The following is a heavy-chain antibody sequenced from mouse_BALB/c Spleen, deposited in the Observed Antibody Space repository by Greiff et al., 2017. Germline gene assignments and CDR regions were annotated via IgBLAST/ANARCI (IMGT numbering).Heavy chain of an antibody. CDR3: ARSGDYYGSSPIMDY. CDR1: GYAFSSYW. CDR2: IYPGDGDT. Sequence: VKLQESGAELVRPGSSVKISCKASGYAFSSYWMNWVKQRPGQGLEWIGQIYPGDGDTNYNGKFKGKATLTADKSSSTAYMQLSSLTSEDSAVYFCARSGDYYGSSPIMDYWGQGTSVTVSS. J-gene: IGHJ4*01. V-gene: IGHV1-80*01. D-gene: IGHD1-1*01.